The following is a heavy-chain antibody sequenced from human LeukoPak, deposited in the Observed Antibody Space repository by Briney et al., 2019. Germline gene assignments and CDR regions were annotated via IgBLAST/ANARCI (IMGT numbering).Heavy chain of an antibody. J-gene: IGHJ5*02. Sequence: SETLSLTCTVSGGSISSSYKYWGWVRQPPGRGLEWIGSIYYSGTTYYNPSLKSRVTMSVGTSKNQFSLRLTSVTAADTAVYYCARSTASEGPTHNWFDPWGQGTLVIVSS. V-gene: IGHV4-39*01. CDR3: ARSTASEGPTHNWFDP. CDR1: GGSISSSYKY. CDR2: IYYSGTT. D-gene: IGHD2-2*01.